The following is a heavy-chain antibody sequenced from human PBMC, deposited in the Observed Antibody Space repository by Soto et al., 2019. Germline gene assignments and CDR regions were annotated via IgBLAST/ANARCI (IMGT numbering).Heavy chain of an antibody. V-gene: IGHV4-30-2*06. J-gene: IGHJ5*02. CDR2: IYHSGST. Sequence: SETLSLTCSVSGGSINSGRSSWNWIRQSPGKGLEWIAYIYHSGSTYYNPSLKSRVTISVDRSENQFSLKLTSVTAADTAVYYCVRESTTSGPNWFDTWGPGTKVTVSS. CDR3: VRESTTSGPNWFDT. CDR1: GGSINSGRSS. D-gene: IGHD1-1*01.